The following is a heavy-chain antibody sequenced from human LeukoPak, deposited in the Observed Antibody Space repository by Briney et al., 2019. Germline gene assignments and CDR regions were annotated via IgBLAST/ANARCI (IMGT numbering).Heavy chain of an antibody. CDR2: IRYDGSDK. J-gene: IGHJ4*02. CDR1: GFTFTYFG. D-gene: IGHD5-24*01. V-gene: IGHV3-30*02. CDR3: AKDGDGYNPFDY. Sequence: PGGSLRLSCAVSGFTFTYFGIHWVRQAPGKGLEWVAFIRYDGSDKNYADSVKGRFTISRDNSKNTLYLQMNSLRAEDTAVYYCAKDGDGYNPFDYWGQGTLVTVSS.